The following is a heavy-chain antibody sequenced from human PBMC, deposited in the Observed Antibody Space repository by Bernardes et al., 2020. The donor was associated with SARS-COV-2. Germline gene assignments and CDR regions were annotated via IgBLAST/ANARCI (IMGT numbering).Heavy chain of an antibody. J-gene: IGHJ4*02. CDR3: AKDQYYDVNSDYYDCLDD. CDR1: GFTFSCYC. V-gene: IGHV3-7*03. Sequence: GRSLRPSCSASGFTFSCYCMSWVRQAPGKGMEWVASIMEMGAGSYYVDSVRGRFTISRDNAQDSLSLQMNSLSDEDTAVYYCAKDQYYDVNSDYYDCLDDWGQGTLVTVSS. CDR2: IMEMGAGS. D-gene: IGHD3-22*01.